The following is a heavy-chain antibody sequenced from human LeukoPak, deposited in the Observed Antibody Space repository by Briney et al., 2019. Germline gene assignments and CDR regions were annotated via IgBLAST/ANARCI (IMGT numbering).Heavy chain of an antibody. Sequence: ASVTASCTASGYTLTSYYMHWVRQAPGQGLEWMGIINPSGGSTSYAQKFQGRVTMTRDTSTSTVYMELSSLRSEDTAVYYCARDPSVVAATPGDYWGQGTLVTVSS. J-gene: IGHJ4*02. CDR2: INPSGGST. CDR1: GYTLTSYY. CDR3: ARDPSVVAATPGDY. V-gene: IGHV1-46*01. D-gene: IGHD2-15*01.